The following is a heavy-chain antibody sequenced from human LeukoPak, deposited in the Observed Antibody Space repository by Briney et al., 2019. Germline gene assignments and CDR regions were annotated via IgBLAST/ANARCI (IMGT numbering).Heavy chain of an antibody. D-gene: IGHD2-15*01. CDR2: INQSGST. V-gene: IGHV4-34*01. Sequence: NTSETLSHTCAVYGGSFSGYYWNWIRQPPGKGLEWIGEINQSGSTNYNPSLKSRVTLSVDTSNNQFSLKLSSVTAADTAVYYCAREVEANWFDPWGQGTLVTVSS. CDR1: GGSFSGYY. J-gene: IGHJ5*02. CDR3: AREVEANWFDP.